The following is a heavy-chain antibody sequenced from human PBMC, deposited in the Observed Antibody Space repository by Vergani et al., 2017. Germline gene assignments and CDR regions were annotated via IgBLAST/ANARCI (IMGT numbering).Heavy chain of an antibody. CDR1: GYTFTSYY. J-gene: IGHJ4*02. CDR2: INPSGSST. CDR3: ARGQDPYSSSWYCYPQTPGY. V-gene: IGHV1-46*01. Sequence: QVQLVQSGAEVKKPGASVKVSCKASGYTFTSYYMHWVRQAPGQGLEWMGIINPSGSSTSYAHKFQGRVTMTRDTPTSTVYMEVSSLRSEDTAVYYCARGQDPYSSSWYCYPQTPGYWGQGTLVTVSS. D-gene: IGHD6-13*01.